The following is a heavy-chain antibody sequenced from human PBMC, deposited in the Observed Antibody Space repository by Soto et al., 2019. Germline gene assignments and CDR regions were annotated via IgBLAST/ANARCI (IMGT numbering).Heavy chain of an antibody. CDR2: IYYSGTT. J-gene: IGHJ4*02. V-gene: IGHV4-31*03. CDR3: ARKGDGTLHDY. Sequence: QVQLQESGPGLVKPSQTLSLTCTVSGGSISSGGYYWSWIRQHPGKGLEWIGYIYYSGTTYYNPSLKSRVTLSVDTSKNQFSLKLSSVTAADTAVYYCARKGDGTLHDYWGQGTLVTVSS. CDR1: GGSISSGGYY.